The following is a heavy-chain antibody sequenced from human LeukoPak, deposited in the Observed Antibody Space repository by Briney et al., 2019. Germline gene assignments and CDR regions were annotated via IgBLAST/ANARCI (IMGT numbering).Heavy chain of an antibody. D-gene: IGHD2-21*01. V-gene: IGHV5-10-1*01. J-gene: IGHJ5*02. CDR3: ARHSAPRDWFEP. CDR2: IDPSDSFT. Sequence: GASLKISCKGSGYLFKNYWISWVRQMPGKGLEWMGRIDPSDSFTNYSPSFQGHVTISADKSISTAYLQWSSLKASDTAIYYCARHSAPRDWFEPWGQGTLVTVSA. CDR1: GYLFKNYW.